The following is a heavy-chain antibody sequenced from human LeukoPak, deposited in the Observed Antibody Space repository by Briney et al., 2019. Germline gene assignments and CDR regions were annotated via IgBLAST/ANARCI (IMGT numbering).Heavy chain of an antibody. CDR3: ARDRGLRYFDWSGPYYYYYMDV. CDR2: INHSGST. Sequence: PSETLSLTCAVYGGSFSGYYWSWIRQPPGKGLEWIGEINHSGSTNYNPSLKSRVTISVDTSKNQFSLKLSSVTAADTAVYYCARDRGLRYFDWSGPYYYYYMDVWGKGTTVTVSS. CDR1: GGSFSGYY. D-gene: IGHD3-9*01. J-gene: IGHJ6*03. V-gene: IGHV4-34*01.